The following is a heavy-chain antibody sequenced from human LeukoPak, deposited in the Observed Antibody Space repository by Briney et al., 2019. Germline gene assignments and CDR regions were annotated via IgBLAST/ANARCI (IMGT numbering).Heavy chain of an antibody. V-gene: IGHV4-34*01. CDR3: ASLAAGGYYYYMDV. J-gene: IGHJ6*03. Sequence: PSETLSLTCAVYGGSFSGYYWSWIRQPPGKGLEWIGGINHSGSTNYNPSLKSRVTISVDTSKNQFSLKLSSVTAADTAVYYCASLAAGGYYYYMDVWGKGTTVTVSS. CDR1: GGSFSGYY. CDR2: INHSGST. D-gene: IGHD3-10*01.